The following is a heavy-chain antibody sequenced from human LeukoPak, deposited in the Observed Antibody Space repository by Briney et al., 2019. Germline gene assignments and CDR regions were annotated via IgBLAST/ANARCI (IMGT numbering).Heavy chain of an antibody. CDR1: GFNVSSNY. V-gene: IGHV3-66*01. Sequence: GGSLRLSCAASGFNVSSNYMSWVRQAPGKGLEWVSGIYSGGSTYYADSVKGRFTISRDNSKNTLYLQMSSLRPEDTAVYYCVKDDSYYYGSGSSNDWGQGTLVTVSS. CDR3: VKDDSYYYGSGSSND. CDR2: IYSGGST. J-gene: IGHJ4*02. D-gene: IGHD3-10*01.